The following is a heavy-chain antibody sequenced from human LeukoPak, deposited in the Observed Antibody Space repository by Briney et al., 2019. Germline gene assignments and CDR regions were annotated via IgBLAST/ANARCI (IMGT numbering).Heavy chain of an antibody. CDR1: GFTFGDYA. CDR3: ARDLSRMGFFDY. J-gene: IGHJ4*02. CDR2: IRSKAYGETT. V-gene: IGHV3-49*04. Sequence: PGRSLRLSCTASGFTFGDYAMSWVRQAPGKGLEWVGFIRSKAYGETTEYAASVKGRFTISRDDSKGIAYLQMNSLRAEDTAVYYCARDLSRMGFFDYWGQGTLVTVSS. D-gene: IGHD2-8*01.